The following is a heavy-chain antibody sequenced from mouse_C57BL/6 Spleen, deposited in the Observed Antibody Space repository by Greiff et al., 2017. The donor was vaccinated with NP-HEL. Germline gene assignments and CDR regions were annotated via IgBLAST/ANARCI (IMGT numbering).Heavy chain of an antibody. CDR3: ASRAPRDYFDY. CDR2: ISYDGSN. CDR1: GYSITSGYY. V-gene: IGHV3-6*01. J-gene: IGHJ2*01. D-gene: IGHD3-1*01. Sequence: EVQLQESGPGLVKPSQSLSLTCSVTGYSITSGYYWNWIRQFPGNKLEWMGYISYDGSNNYNPSLKNRISITRDTSKNQFFLKLNSVTTEDTATYYCASRAPRDYFDYWGQGTTLTVSS.